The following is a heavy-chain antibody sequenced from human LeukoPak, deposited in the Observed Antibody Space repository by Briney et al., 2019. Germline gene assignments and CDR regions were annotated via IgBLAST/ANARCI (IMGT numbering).Heavy chain of an antibody. CDR3: ARDYYYDSSGYPQVGYGMDY. Sequence: PGGSVRLFCAASGFTFSSYAMHWVRQAPGKGLEWVAVISYDGSNKYYADSVKGRFTISRDNSKNTLYLQMNILRAEDTAVYYCARDYYYDSSGYPQVGYGMDYWGQGTTVTVSS. V-gene: IGHV3-30-3*01. CDR2: ISYDGSNK. J-gene: IGHJ6*02. D-gene: IGHD3-22*01. CDR1: GFTFSSYA.